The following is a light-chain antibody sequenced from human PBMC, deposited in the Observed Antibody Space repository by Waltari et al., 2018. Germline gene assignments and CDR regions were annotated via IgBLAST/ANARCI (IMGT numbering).Light chain of an antibody. CDR3: QRHDNLSYT. CDR2: DAA. Sequence: DIQMTQFPSSLSASVGDRVTITCQASRDISNNLNWYQQKPGRAPKLLIYDAAKLETGVPSRFSGSGSGTHFTFTISNLQPEDIATYYCQRHDNLSYTFGQGTKLVIK. V-gene: IGKV1-33*01. CDR1: RDISNN. J-gene: IGKJ2*01.